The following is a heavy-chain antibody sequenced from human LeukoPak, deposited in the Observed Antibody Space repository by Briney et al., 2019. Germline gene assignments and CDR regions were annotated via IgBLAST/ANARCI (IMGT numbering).Heavy chain of an antibody. Sequence: SETLSLTCTVSGGSISSDYWSWVRQPPGKGLQWIGYIDYSGSTNYNPSLKSRVTISVDTTKKQFSLKLSSVTAADTAVYYCAREGRQYCSGGSCFSDYWGQGTLVIVSS. J-gene: IGHJ4*02. CDR3: AREGRQYCSGGSCFSDY. CDR1: GGSISSDY. D-gene: IGHD2-15*01. CDR2: IDYSGST. V-gene: IGHV4-59*01.